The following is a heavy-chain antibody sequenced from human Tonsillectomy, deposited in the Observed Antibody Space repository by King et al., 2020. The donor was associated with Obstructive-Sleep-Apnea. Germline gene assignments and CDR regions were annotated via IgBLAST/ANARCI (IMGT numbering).Heavy chain of an antibody. CDR1: GFTFSNAW. J-gene: IGHJ4*02. CDR2: IKSKTDGGTT. V-gene: IGHV3-15*01. Sequence: VQLVESGGGLVKPGGSLRLSCAASGFTFSNAWMSWVRQAPGKGLECVGRIKSKTDGGTTDYAAPVTGRFTISRDDSKNTLYLQMNRLKTEDTAVYYCTTDGVGDIVATIEGYYYDSSASITGTFDYWGQGTLVTVSS. D-gene: IGHD3-22*01. CDR3: TTDGVGDIVATIEGYYYDSSASITGTFDY.